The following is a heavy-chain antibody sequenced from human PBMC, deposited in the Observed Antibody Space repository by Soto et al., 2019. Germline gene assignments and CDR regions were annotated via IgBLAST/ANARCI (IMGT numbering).Heavy chain of an antibody. CDR3: AREWAWGKAIYIRFQH. D-gene: IGHD7-27*01. CDR1: GYTFTGYY. V-gene: IGHV1-2*02. Sequence: ASVKVSCKASGYTFTGYYMHWVRQAPGQGLEWMGWINPNSGGTNYAQKFQGRVTMTRDTSISTAYMELSRLRSDDTAVYYCAREWAWGKAIYIRFQHWGQGTLVTVSS. J-gene: IGHJ1*01. CDR2: INPNSGGT.